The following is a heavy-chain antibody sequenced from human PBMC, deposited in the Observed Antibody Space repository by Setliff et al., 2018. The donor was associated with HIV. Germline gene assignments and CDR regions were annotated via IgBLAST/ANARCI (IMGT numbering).Heavy chain of an antibody. D-gene: IGHD3-3*01. CDR3: ARPSLGIGGGSRFDS. Sequence: SETLSLTCTVSSGSMTSTGYYWGWIRQPPGQGLEWTGSIYYSGRTYYNPTLKSRVTISVHPSQTQFSLRLSSVTAADAAMYCCARPSLGIGGGSRFDSWGQGTLVTVSS. V-gene: IGHV4-39*01. J-gene: IGHJ4*02. CDR1: SGSMTSTGYY. CDR2: IYYSGRT.